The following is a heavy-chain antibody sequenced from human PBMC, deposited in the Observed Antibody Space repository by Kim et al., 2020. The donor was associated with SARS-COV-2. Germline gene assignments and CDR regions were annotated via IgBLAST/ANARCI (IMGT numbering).Heavy chain of an antibody. D-gene: IGHD5-12*01. V-gene: IGHV3-9*01. CDR3: AKDLTTKGLVGGYS. CDR1: GFTFDDYA. J-gene: IGHJ4*02. Sequence: GGSLRLSCAASGFTFDDYAMHWVRQAPGKGLEWVSGISWNSGSIGYADSVKGRFTISRDNAKNSLYLQMNSLRAEDTALYYCAKDLTTKGLVGGYSWGQGTLVTVSS. CDR2: ISWNSGSI.